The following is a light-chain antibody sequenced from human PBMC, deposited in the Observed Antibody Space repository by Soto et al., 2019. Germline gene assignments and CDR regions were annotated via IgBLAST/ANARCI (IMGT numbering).Light chain of an antibody. CDR3: QRTYNAPFT. J-gene: IGKJ3*01. Sequence: DIQMTQSPSSLSAFVGDKVTINCRDTDSIDRYLNWYQQKPGQAPRVLITAASTLESGVPSRFSGSGSGTDFTLTINNLQPEDFATYYCQRTYNAPFTFGPGTKVSIK. CDR2: AAS. CDR1: DSIDRY. V-gene: IGKV1-39*01.